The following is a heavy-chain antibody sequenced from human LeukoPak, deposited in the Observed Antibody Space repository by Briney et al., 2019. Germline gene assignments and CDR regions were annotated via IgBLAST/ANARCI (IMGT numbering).Heavy chain of an antibody. D-gene: IGHD3-22*01. J-gene: IGHJ4*02. Sequence: PGRYLRLSCAAYGFTFSSYGMHWVRQAPGKGLEWVVDIWYDGSNKYYADSVKGRFTISRDNSKNTLYLQMNSLRAEDTAVYYCARDATLYDSSGYYFDYWGQGTLVTVSS. CDR3: ARDATLYDSSGYYFDY. V-gene: IGHV3-33*01. CDR1: GFTFSSYG. CDR2: IWYDGSNK.